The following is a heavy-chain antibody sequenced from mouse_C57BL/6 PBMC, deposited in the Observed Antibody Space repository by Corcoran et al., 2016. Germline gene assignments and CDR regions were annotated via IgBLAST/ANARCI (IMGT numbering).Heavy chain of an antibody. CDR3: ARYDYCSRGSYYFDY. CDR2: INPYNGGT. Sequence: EVQLQQSGPVLVKPGASVKMSCKASGYTFTDYYMNWVKQSHGKSLEWIGVINPYNGGTSYNQKFKGKATLTVDKSSSTAYMELNSLTSEDSAVYYCARYDYCSRGSYYFDYWGQGTTLTVSS. J-gene: IGHJ2*01. CDR1: GYTFTDYY. V-gene: IGHV1-19*01. D-gene: IGHD1-1*01.